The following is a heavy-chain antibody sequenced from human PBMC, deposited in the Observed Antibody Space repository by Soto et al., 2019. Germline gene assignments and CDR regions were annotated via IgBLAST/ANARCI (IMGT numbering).Heavy chain of an antibody. CDR3: ARQSGLNAFDI. D-gene: IGHD3-3*01. CDR2: IWYDGSNK. Sequence: GGSLRLSCAASGFTFSSYGMHWVRQAPGKGLEWVAVIWYDGSNKYYADSVKGRFTISRDNSKNTLYLQMNSLRAEDTAVYYCARQSGLNAFDIWGQGTMVTVSS. J-gene: IGHJ3*02. CDR1: GFTFSSYG. V-gene: IGHV3-33*01.